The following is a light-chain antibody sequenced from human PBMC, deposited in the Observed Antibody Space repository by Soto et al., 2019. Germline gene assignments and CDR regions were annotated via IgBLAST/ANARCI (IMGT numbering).Light chain of an antibody. CDR1: QSISSW. J-gene: IGKJ1*01. V-gene: IGKV1-5*03. Sequence: DIRMTQSPATLSASVGDRVTITCRASQSISSWLAWYQQKPWKAPKLLIYKASSLESGVPSRFSGSGSGTEFTLTISSLQPDDFATYYCQQYNSYSWTFGQGTKVDIK. CDR3: QQYNSYSWT. CDR2: KAS.